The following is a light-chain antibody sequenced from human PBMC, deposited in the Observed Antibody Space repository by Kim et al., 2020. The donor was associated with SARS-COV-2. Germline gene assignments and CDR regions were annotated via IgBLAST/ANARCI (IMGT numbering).Light chain of an antibody. CDR2: MNN. CDR3: AAWDDSLSGLYV. J-gene: IGLJ1*01. V-gene: IGLV1-47*01. Sequence: QRELIACSESTSNIGRYYVYWYQQRPGPAPKHLLHMNNQRPSGVPDRFSGSKSGTSASLAISGLRSEDEADYYCAAWDDSLSGLYVFGTGTKVTVL. CDR1: TSNIGRYY.